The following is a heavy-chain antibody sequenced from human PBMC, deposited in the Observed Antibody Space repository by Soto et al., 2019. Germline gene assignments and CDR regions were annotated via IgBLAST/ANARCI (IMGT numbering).Heavy chain of an antibody. CDR3: ASCSTSCYSILKTYYYYGMDV. CDR1: GGTFSSYA. CDR2: IIPIFGTA. Sequence: ASVKVSCKASGGTFSSYAISWVRQAPGQGLEWMGGIIPIFGTANYAQKFQGRVSITADKSTSTAYMELSSLRSEDTAVYYCASCSTSCYSILKTYYYYGMDVWGQGTTVTVSS. J-gene: IGHJ6*02. V-gene: IGHV1-69*06. D-gene: IGHD2-2*01.